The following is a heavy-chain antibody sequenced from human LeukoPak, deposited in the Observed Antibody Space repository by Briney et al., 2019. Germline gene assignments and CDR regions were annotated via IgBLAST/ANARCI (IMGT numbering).Heavy chain of an antibody. CDR1: GGTFSSYA. CDR3: AREIYYYDSSGYDY. D-gene: IGHD3-22*01. V-gene: IGHV1-69*10. Sequence: ASVTVSCKASGGTFSSYAISWERHAPGQGLEWKGGIITILGIANYAQKFQGRVTITADKSTITAYMELSSLRSEDTAVYYCAREIYYYDSSGYDYWGQGTLVTVSS. J-gene: IGHJ4*02. CDR2: IITILGIA.